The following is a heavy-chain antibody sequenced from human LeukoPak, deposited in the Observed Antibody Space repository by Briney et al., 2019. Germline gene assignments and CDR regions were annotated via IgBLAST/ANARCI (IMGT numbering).Heavy chain of an antibody. CDR3: LTSTRSHRFDY. CDR1: GFTFSSYW. CDR2: IKQDGSDK. Sequence: GGSLRLSCAASGFTFSSYWMCWVRQAPGKGLEWVAIIKQDGSDKYYVDSVEGRFIISRDNAKNYLYLQMNSLRAEDTAVYYCLTSTRSHRFDYWGQETLVTVSS. J-gene: IGHJ4*02. V-gene: IGHV3-7*01. D-gene: IGHD2-15*01.